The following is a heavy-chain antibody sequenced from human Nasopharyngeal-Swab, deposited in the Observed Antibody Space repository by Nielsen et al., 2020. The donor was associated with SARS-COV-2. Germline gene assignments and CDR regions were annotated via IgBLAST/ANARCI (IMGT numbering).Heavy chain of an antibody. D-gene: IGHD1-1*01. V-gene: IGHV3-21*01. CDR3: ARVSGTQSIYYYDGMDV. Sequence: GESLKISCAASGFTFSSYSMNWVRQAPGKGLEWVSSISSSSSYIYYADSVKGRFTISRDNAKNSLYLQMNSLRAEDTAVYYCARVSGTQSIYYYDGMDVWGQGTTVTVSS. CDR1: GFTFSSYS. J-gene: IGHJ6*02. CDR2: ISSSSSYI.